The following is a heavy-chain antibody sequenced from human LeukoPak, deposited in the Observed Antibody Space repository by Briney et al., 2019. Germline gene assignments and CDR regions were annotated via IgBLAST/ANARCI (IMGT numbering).Heavy chain of an antibody. D-gene: IGHD3-9*01. J-gene: IGHJ2*01. CDR3: AREAYDILTGYRSYWYFDL. CDR2: ISSSSLYT. Sequence: GGSLRPSCAASGFTFSSYAMSWVRQAPGKGLEWVSYISSSSLYTNYADSVKGRFTISRDNAKNSLYLQMNSLRAEDTAVYYCAREAYDILTGYRSYWYFDLWGRGTLVTVSS. CDR1: GFTFSSYA. V-gene: IGHV3-11*05.